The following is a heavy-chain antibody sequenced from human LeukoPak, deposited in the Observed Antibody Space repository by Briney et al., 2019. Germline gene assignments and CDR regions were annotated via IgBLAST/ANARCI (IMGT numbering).Heavy chain of an antibody. D-gene: IGHD1-26*01. CDR2: INHSGST. Sequence: SETLSLTCAVYGGSFSGYYWSWIRQPPGKGLEWIGEINHSGSTNYNPSLKSRVTISVDTSKNQFSLKLSSVTAADTAVYYCARGRVGDKFFTKAQYYFDYWGQGTLVTASS. CDR3: ARGRVGDKFFTKAQYYFDY. V-gene: IGHV4-34*01. CDR1: GGSFSGYY. J-gene: IGHJ4*02.